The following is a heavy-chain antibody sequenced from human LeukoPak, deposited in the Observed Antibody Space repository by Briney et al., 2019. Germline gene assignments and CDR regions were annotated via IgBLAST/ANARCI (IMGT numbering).Heavy chain of an antibody. Sequence: SETLSLTSTVSGGSISSYYWCWIRLSSGYRLQWIRRIYTSGSTNYNPSLKSRVTMSVDTSKNQFSLKLSSVTAADTAVYYCARLYLPATRLDYWGQGTLITVSS. CDR2: IYTSGST. CDR1: GGSISSYY. CDR3: ARLYLPATRLDY. J-gene: IGHJ4*02. V-gene: IGHV4-4*07. D-gene: IGHD5-24*01.